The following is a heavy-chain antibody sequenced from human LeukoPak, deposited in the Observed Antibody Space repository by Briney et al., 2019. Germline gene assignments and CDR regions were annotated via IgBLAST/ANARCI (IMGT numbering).Heavy chain of an antibody. Sequence: GGSLRLSCAASGFTFEDYAMHWVRQAPGKGLEWVSGISWNSGSIGYADSVKGRFTISRDNAKNSLYLQMNSLRAEDTALYYCAKGYYYGSGSYSFRGDAFDIWGQGTMVTVSS. V-gene: IGHV3-9*01. J-gene: IGHJ3*02. CDR2: ISWNSGSI. CDR3: AKGYYYGSGSYSFRGDAFDI. D-gene: IGHD3-10*01. CDR1: GFTFEDYA.